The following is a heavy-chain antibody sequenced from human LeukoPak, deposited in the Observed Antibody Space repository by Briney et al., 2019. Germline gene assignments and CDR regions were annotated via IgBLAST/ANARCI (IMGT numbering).Heavy chain of an antibody. J-gene: IGHJ4*02. CDR2: TYQRSKWYN. CDR3: AQGGAAAGLDY. V-gene: IGHV6-1*01. Sequence: SQTLSLTCAISGDSVSSNSAVWNWIRQSPSRGLEWLGRTYQRSKWYNDYALSVESRITINPDTSKNQFYLQLNSATPEDTAVYYCAQGGAAAGLDYWGQGTLVTVSS. CDR1: GDSVSSNSAV. D-gene: IGHD6-13*01.